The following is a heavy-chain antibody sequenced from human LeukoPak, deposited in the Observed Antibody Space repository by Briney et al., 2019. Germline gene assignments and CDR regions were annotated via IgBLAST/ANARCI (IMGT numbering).Heavy chain of an antibody. D-gene: IGHD5-12*01. Sequence: GESVKISCKGSGYSFTSYWIGCVRQMPGKGLEWMGIIYPGDSDTRYSPSFQGQVTISADKSISTAYLQWSSLKAPDTAMYYCARLGYSGYDLTAGAFDIWGQGTMVTVSS. CDR2: IYPGDSDT. CDR3: ARLGYSGYDLTAGAFDI. CDR1: GYSFTSYW. J-gene: IGHJ3*02. V-gene: IGHV5-51*01.